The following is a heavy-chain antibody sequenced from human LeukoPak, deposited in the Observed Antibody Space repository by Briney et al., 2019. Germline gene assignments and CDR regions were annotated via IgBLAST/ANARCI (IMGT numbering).Heavy chain of an antibody. CDR2: INHRGST. Sequence: SGTLSLTCAVSGGSFSYYYWSWIRQPPGKGLEWIGEINHRGSTNFNPSLKSRVTISLDTSKNLLSLKLSSVTAADTAVYYCARGPCSDTSCYSGFDYWGQGTLVTVSS. J-gene: IGHJ4*02. CDR1: GGSFSYYY. D-gene: IGHD2-2*02. V-gene: IGHV4-34*01. CDR3: ARGPCSDTSCYSGFDY.